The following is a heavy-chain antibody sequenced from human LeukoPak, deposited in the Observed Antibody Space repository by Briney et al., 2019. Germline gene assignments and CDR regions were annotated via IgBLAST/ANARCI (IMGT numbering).Heavy chain of an antibody. J-gene: IGHJ4*02. Sequence: PSETLSLTCTVSGGSISSFYWSWIRQPAGKGLEWIWRIYTSGSTNYNPSLKSRVTMSVDTSKNQFSLKLSSVTAADTAVYYCARDGYIYDSSGYYSLDYWGQGTLVTVSS. D-gene: IGHD3-22*01. CDR1: GGSISSFY. CDR2: IYTSGST. V-gene: IGHV4-4*07. CDR3: ARDGYIYDSSGYYSLDY.